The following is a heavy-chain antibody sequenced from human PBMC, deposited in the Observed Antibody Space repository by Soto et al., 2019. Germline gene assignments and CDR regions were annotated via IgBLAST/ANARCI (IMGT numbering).Heavy chain of an antibody. V-gene: IGHV4-30-2*01. D-gene: IGHD1-26*01. CDR3: ASNRCGRTAIFDY. CDR1: GGSISSVGYS. J-gene: IGHJ4*02. CDR2: SYHSGST. Sequence: QLQLQESGSGLVKPSQTLSLTCAVSGGSISSVGYSWSWIRQPPGKGLEWIGYSYHSGSTYYNPSLQSRFTISVDRSKNQFSLKLSSVTAADTAVYYCASNRCGRTAIFDYWGQGTLVTVSS.